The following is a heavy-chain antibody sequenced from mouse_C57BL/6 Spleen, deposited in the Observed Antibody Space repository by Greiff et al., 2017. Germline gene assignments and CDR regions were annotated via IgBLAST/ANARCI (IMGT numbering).Heavy chain of an antibody. J-gene: IGHJ4*01. Sequence: VQLQQSGPELVKPGASVKISCKASGYTFTDFYMNWVKQSHGKSLEWIGDINPNNGGTSYNQKFKGKATLTVDKSSSTAYMELRSLTSEDSAVYYCANYYGAMDYWGQGTSVTVSS. V-gene: IGHV1-26*01. CDR1: GYTFTDFY. D-gene: IGHD1-1*01. CDR3: ANYYGAMDY. CDR2: INPNNGGT.